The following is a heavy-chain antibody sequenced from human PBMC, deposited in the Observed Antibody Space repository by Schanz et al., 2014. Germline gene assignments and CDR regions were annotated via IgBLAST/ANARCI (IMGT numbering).Heavy chain of an antibody. V-gene: IGHV3-48*01. CDR3: VSQTGSTNY. CDR2: VSRSTPDI. CDR1: GFGFSSYS. J-gene: IGHJ4*02. Sequence: EVQLVESGGGLIQPGGSLRLSCAASGFGFSSYSMNWVRQAPGKGLEWVSYVSRSTPDIYYADSVKGRFTMSRDNAKNSVFQQMSSLRAEDTAVYFCVSQTGSTNYWGQGTRVTVSS. D-gene: IGHD6-13*01.